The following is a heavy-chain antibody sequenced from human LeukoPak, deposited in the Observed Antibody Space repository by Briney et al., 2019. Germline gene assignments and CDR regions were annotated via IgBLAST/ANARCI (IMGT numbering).Heavy chain of an antibody. CDR2: IYYTGST. J-gene: IGHJ4*02. CDR1: GGSVTSYY. V-gene: IGHV4-59*08. Sequence: SETLSLTCTVSGGSVTSYYWSWIRQPPGKGMEWIGYIYYTGSTNYNPSLKSRVTISVDTSKNQFSLKLSSVTAADTAMYYCARHIGGVDYYWGQGALVTVSS. CDR3: ARHIGGVDYY. D-gene: IGHD2-8*01.